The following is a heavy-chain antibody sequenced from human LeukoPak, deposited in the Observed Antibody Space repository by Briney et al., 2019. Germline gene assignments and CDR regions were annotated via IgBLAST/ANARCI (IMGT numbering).Heavy chain of an antibody. D-gene: IGHD6-13*01. CDR3: ARGYSSSWRDLFDY. V-gene: IGHV1-46*01. CDR2: INPSSGGA. Sequence: ASVKVSCKASGYTFTSHYMNWVRQAPGQGLEWMGIINPSSGGATYAPNYQGRVTMTRDTSTSTVYMELSGLTSEDTAVYYCARGYSSSWRDLFDYWGQGTLVTVSS. CDR1: GYTFTSHY. J-gene: IGHJ4*02.